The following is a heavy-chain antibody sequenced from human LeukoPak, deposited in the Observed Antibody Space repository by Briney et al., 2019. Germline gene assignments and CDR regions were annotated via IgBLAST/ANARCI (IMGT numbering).Heavy chain of an antibody. D-gene: IGHD1-26*01. CDR2: IIPIFGTA. V-gene: IGHV1-69*13. J-gene: IGHJ6*02. CDR3: ARDLIVGAINNYYYYGMDV. Sequence: WASVKVSCKASGGTFSSYAISWVRQAPGQGLEWMGGIIPIFGTANYAQKFQGRVTITADESTSTAYMELSSLRSEDTAVYYCARDLIVGAINNYYYYGMDVWGQGTTVTVFS. CDR1: GGTFSSYA.